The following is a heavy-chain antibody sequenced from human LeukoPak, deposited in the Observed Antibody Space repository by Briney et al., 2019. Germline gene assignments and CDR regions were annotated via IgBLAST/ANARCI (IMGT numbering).Heavy chain of an antibody. D-gene: IGHD6-19*01. CDR1: GGSSNGYY. V-gene: IGHV4-34*01. CDR2: INHSGST. Sequence: SQSLSLTCAVYGGSSNGYYWSWIRPPPGKGLEWNGEINHSGSTNYNPFRKSRVTISVDTSKNQFSLKLSSVTAADTAVYYCARGSAVAGTRWFDPWGQGTLVSVCS. J-gene: IGHJ5*02. CDR3: ARGSAVAGTRWFDP.